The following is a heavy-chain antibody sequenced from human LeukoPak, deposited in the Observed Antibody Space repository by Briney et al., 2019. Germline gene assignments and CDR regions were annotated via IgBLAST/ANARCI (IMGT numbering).Heavy chain of an antibody. CDR1: GGSISNSY. CDR3: AREGAVDIVATIPYYYYYMDV. J-gene: IGHJ6*03. D-gene: IGHD5-12*01. Sequence: SETLSLTCTVSGGSISNSYWSWIRQPPGEGLDFIGYISHSGSTNYNPSLKSRVTISVDTSKNQFSLKLSSVTAADTAVYYCAREGAVDIVATIPYYYYYMDVWGKGTTVTVSS. CDR2: ISHSGST. V-gene: IGHV4-59*12.